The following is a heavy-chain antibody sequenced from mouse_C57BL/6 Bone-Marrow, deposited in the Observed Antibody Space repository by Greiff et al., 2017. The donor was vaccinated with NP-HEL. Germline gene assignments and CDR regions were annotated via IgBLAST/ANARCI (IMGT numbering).Heavy chain of an antibody. CDR3: ARGIYYRFAY. D-gene: IGHD2-1*01. CDR2: IYPGDGDT. Sequence: QVQLQQSGPELVKPGASVKISCKASGYAFSSSWMNWVKQRPGKGLEWIGRIYPGDGDTNYNGKFKGKATLTADKSSSTAYMQLSSLTSEDSAVYFCARGIYYRFAYWGQGTLVTVSA. V-gene: IGHV1-82*01. J-gene: IGHJ3*01. CDR1: GYAFSSSW.